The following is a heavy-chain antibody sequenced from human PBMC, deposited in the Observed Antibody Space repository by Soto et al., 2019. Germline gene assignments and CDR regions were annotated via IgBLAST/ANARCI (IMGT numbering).Heavy chain of an antibody. V-gene: IGHV3-23*01. CDR1: GFKFSNYA. Sequence: HPGSSLRLSCAASGFKFSNYAMSWVRQAPGKGLEWVSLISATGGGTYYADSVKGRFTISRDNSHNTLYLQVHSLTAEDTAVYYCAKDRREGGNSAFYFDFWGQGAQVTASS. CDR2: ISATGGGT. J-gene: IGHJ4*02. CDR3: AKDRREGGNSAFYFDF. D-gene: IGHD3-16*01.